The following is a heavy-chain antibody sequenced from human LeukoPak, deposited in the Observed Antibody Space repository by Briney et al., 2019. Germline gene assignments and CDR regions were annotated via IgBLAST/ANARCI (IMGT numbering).Heavy chain of an antibody. CDR2: ISAYNGNT. J-gene: IGHJ6*03. CDR3: ARDKGVVPAAMYSYNYYMDV. D-gene: IGHD2-2*01. Sequence: ASVTVSCKASGYTFTSYGISWVRQAPGQGLEWMGWISAYNGNTNYAQKLQGRVTMTTDTSTSTAYMELRSLRSDDTAVYYCARDKGVVPAAMYSYNYYMDVWGKGTTVTVSS. CDR1: GYTFTSYG. V-gene: IGHV1-18*01.